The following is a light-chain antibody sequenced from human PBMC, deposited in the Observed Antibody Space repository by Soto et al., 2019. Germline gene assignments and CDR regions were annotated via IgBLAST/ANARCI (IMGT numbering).Light chain of an antibody. CDR2: AAS. V-gene: IGKV1-39*01. J-gene: IGKJ4*01. Sequence: IQMTQSPSSRSASVGDRVTISCRASQSISSFLNWYQQRPGKAPRLLIYAASSLQTGVPSRFSGDGSGTDFTLTINSLHPEDSATYFCQPGYSSPPRTFGGGTTVEIK. CDR1: QSISSF. CDR3: QPGYSSPPRT.